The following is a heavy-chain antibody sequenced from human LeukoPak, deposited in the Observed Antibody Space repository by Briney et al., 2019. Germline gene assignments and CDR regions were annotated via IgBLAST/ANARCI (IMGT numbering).Heavy chain of an antibody. D-gene: IGHD2-8*01. Sequence: SETLSLTCAVYGGSFSGYYWGWIRQPPGKGLEWIGTIYHSGSTYYNPSLKSRLAISVDTSKNQFSLRLSSVTAADTAIYYCARGLYCTNGVCPYYFDYWAREPWSPSPQ. CDR2: IYHSGST. CDR1: GGSFSGYY. V-gene: IGHV4-34*01. CDR3: ARGLYCTNGVCPYYFDY. J-gene: IGHJ4*02.